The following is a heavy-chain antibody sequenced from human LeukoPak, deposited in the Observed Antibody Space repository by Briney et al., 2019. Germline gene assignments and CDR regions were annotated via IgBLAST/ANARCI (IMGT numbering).Heavy chain of an antibody. Sequence: PGGSLRLSCAASGFTFSSYGMHWVRQAPGKGLEWEAVIWYDGSNKYYADSVKGRFTISRDNSKNTLYLQMNSLRAEDTAVYSCARDPYSSGRGYYGMDVWGKGTTVTVSS. J-gene: IGHJ6*04. D-gene: IGHD6-25*01. CDR1: GFTFSSYG. CDR2: IWYDGSNK. CDR3: ARDPYSSGRGYYGMDV. V-gene: IGHV3-33*01.